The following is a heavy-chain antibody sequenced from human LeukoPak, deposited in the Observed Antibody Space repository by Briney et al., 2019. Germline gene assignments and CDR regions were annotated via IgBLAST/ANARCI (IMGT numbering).Heavy chain of an antibody. CDR1: GGSISSSSYY. J-gene: IGHJ4*02. V-gene: IGHV4-39*07. Sequence: SETLSLTCTVSGGSISSSSYYWGWIRQPPGKGLEWIGSIYYSGSTYYNPSLKSRVTMSVDTSKNQFSLKLSSVTAADTAVYYCGTTYGETDYWGQGTLVTVSS. D-gene: IGHD4-17*01. CDR2: IYYSGST. CDR3: GTTYGETDY.